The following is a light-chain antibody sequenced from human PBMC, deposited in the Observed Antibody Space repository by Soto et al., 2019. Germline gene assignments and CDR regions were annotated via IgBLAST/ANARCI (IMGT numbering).Light chain of an antibody. CDR3: QQRANWPPVT. J-gene: IGKJ1*01. Sequence: EVVLTQSPATLSLSPGERGTLSCRASQNVAEHLACYQQKPGHPPRLLIYDASKRATGVTARFSGSGSGTDITLTTTPLEPEDCAVYFCQQRANWPPVTFGQGGKVDIK. CDR2: DAS. V-gene: IGKV3-11*01. CDR1: QNVAEH.